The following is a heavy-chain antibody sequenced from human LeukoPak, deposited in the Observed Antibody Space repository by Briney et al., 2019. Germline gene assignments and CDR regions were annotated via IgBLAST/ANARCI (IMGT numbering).Heavy chain of an antibody. J-gene: IGHJ4*02. CDR1: GFTFSRYW. CDR3: ARGGSYGDY. Sequence: GGSQRLFCAASGFTFSRYWMHWVRQVPGKGLVWVSRVNPDGSSTTYADSVKGRFTSSRDNAKNTLYLQMNRLRAEDTAVYYCARGGSYGDYWGQGILVTVTS. CDR2: VNPDGSST. V-gene: IGHV3-74*01. D-gene: IGHD3-16*01.